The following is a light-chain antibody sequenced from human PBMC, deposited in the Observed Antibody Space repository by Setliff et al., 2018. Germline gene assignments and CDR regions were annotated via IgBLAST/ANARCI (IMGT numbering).Light chain of an antibody. CDR3: SAYTSSSTYV. Sequence: QSALTQPAAVSGSPGQSIAISCTGTNSDVGGYNYVSWYQQHPNKAPKLIIYEVTNRPSGISNRFSGSKSGNSASLIISGLQAEDEADYYCSAYTSSSTYVFGTGTKV. V-gene: IGLV2-14*01. CDR1: NSDVGGYNY. CDR2: EVT. J-gene: IGLJ1*01.